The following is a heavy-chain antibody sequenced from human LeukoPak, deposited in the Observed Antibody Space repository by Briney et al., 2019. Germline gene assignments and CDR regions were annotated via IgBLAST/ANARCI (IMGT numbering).Heavy chain of an antibody. Sequence: SETLSLTCTVSGDSINSYYWTWIRQPPGKGLEWIGYIYYSGSTNYNPSLKSRVTISVDTSKNQFSLRLTSVTAADTAVYCCARALRQQLVTGWFDPWGQGTLVTVSS. D-gene: IGHD6-13*01. CDR3: ARALRQQLVTGWFDP. J-gene: IGHJ5*02. CDR2: IYYSGST. V-gene: IGHV4-59*01. CDR1: GDSINSYY.